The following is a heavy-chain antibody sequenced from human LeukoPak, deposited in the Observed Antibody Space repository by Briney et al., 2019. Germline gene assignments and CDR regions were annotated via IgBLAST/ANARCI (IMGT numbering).Heavy chain of an antibody. V-gene: IGHV1-18*01. J-gene: IGHJ4*02. CDR2: ISSYNGNT. D-gene: IGHD1-26*01. CDR1: GYTFTSYG. Sequence: ASVKVSCKASGYTFTSYGISWVRQAPGHGLEWMGWISSYNGNTNFAQKLQGRVTMTTDTSTSTAYMELRSLTSDDTAVYYCARGREPPYDYWGQGTLVTVSS. CDR3: ARGREPPYDY.